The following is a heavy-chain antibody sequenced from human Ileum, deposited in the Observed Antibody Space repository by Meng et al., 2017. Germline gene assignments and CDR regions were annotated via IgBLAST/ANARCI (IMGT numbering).Heavy chain of an antibody. J-gene: IGHJ4*02. D-gene: IGHD5-18*01. CDR3: ARGDSYGYVGIDY. CDR1: GYTFTGYY. Sequence: QVQRVQAGGEVKKPGASVKVSCKASGYTFTGYYMHWVRQAPGQGLEWMGWINTNTGNPTYAQGFTGRFVFSLDTSVSTAYLQISSLKAEDTAVYYCARGDSYGYVGIDYWGQGTLVTVSS. V-gene: IGHV7-4-1*02. CDR2: INTNTGNP.